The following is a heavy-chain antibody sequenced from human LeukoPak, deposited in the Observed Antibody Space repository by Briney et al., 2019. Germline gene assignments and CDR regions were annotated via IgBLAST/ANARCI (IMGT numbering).Heavy chain of an antibody. CDR1: GGSISSYY. D-gene: IGHD6-13*01. V-gene: IGHV4-4*07. CDR2: IYTSGST. J-gene: IGHJ6*02. CDR3: ASTIAAAGKGYYYYGMDV. Sequence: PSETLSLTCTVSGGSISSYYWSWTRQPAGKGLEWIGRIYTSGSTNYNPSLKSRVTMSVDTSKNQFSLKLSSVTAADTAVYYCASTIAAAGKGYYYYGMDVWGQGTTVTVSS.